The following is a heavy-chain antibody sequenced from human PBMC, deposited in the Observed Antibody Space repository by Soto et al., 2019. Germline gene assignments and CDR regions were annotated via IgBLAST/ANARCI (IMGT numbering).Heavy chain of an antibody. CDR3: ARFLTGYYHYYYYGMDV. Sequence: PGGSLRLSCAASGFTFSDYYMSWIRQAPGKGLEWVSYISSSSSYTNYADSVKGRFTISRDNAKNSLYLQMNSLRAEDTAVYYCARFLTGYYHYYYYGMDVWGQGTTVTVSS. J-gene: IGHJ6*02. D-gene: IGHD3-9*01. CDR1: GFTFSDYY. CDR2: ISSSSSYT. V-gene: IGHV3-11*03.